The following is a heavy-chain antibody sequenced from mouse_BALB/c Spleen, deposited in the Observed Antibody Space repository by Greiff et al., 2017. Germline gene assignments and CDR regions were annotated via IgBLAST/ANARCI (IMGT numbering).Heavy chain of an antibody. CDR2: IRSKSNNYAT. Sequence: EVKLMESGGGLVQPKGSLKLSCAASGFTFNTYAMNWVRQAPGKGLEWVARIRSKSNNYATYYADSVKDRFTISRDDSQSMLYLQMNNLKTEDTAMYYCVRTPYGYDWFAYWGQGTLVTVSA. CDR1: GFTFNTYA. J-gene: IGHJ3*01. D-gene: IGHD2-2*01. CDR3: VRTPYGYDWFAY. V-gene: IGHV10-1*02.